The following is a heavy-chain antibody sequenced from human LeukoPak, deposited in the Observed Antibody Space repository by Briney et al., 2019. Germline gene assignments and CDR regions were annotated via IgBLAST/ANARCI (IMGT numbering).Heavy chain of an antibody. CDR1: GYTFTGYY. Sequence: ASVKVSCKASGYTFTGYYMHWVRQAPGQGLEWMGWINPNSGGTNYVKKFQGRVTMTRETSISRAYMDLSRLRSDDTAVYYCARGGSVEMATTDAFGIWGQGTMVTVSS. V-gene: IGHV1-2*02. D-gene: IGHD5-24*01. CDR2: INPNSGGT. CDR3: ARGGSVEMATTDAFGI. J-gene: IGHJ3*02.